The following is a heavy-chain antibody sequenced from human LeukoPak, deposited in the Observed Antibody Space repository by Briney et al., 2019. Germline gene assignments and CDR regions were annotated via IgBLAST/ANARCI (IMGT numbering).Heavy chain of an antibody. CDR3: ARDPPGYCSGSSCYGAFNI. CDR1: GGSITSYY. D-gene: IGHD2-2*01. CDR2: IYASGST. V-gene: IGHV4-4*07. Sequence: SETLSLTCTVSGGSITSYYWNWIRQPAEKGLEWIGRIYASGSTSYNPSLKSRVTISMDMSKKQFSLKLTSVTAADTAVYYCARDPPGYCSGSSCYGAFNIWGQGTTVSVSS. J-gene: IGHJ3*02.